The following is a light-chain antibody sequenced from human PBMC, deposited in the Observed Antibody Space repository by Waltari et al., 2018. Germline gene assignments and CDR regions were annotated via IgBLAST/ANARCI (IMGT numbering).Light chain of an antibody. V-gene: IGLV4-69*01. CDR1: SGHGSNV. CDR2: VNSDGSH. Sequence: QLVLTQSPTASASPGAPVKLTCTLSSGHGSNVIAWQQQQPEKGPRYLMKVNSDGSHSKGDGIPDRFSGSSSGAERYLTISSVQSEDEADYYCQTGGHGTWVFGGGTKLTVL. CDR3: QTGGHGTWV. J-gene: IGLJ3*02.